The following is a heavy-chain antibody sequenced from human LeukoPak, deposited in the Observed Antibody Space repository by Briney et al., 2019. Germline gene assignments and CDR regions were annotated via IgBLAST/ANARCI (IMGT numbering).Heavy chain of an antibody. CDR3: ARDLTSNVAVTEYHYYAMDV. J-gene: IGHJ6*02. CDR2: ISAYNGST. V-gene: IGHV1-18*01. CDR1: DFSFTSYG. D-gene: IGHD6-19*01. Sequence: ASVKVSCKASDFSFTSYGMSWVRQAPGQGLEWMGWISAYNGSTKYAQKLQGRDTMTTDTSTGTAYMGLRSLRPDDTAVYYCARDLTSNVAVTEYHYYAMDVWGQGTTVTVSS.